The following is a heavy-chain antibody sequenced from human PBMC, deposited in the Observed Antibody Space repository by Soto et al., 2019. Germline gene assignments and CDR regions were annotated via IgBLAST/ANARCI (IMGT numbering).Heavy chain of an antibody. J-gene: IGHJ6*02. D-gene: IGHD2-15*01. CDR3: AKRGGYCRGGSCYYHGMDV. Sequence: GGSPRLSCAASGFTFSSYAMNWVRQAPGKGLEWVSSITGGGVSTYYADSVKGRFTISRDNSKNTLYLQMTSLRAEDTAVYFCAKRGGYCRGGSCYYHGMDVWGQGSTVTVSS. CDR1: GFTFSSYA. CDR2: ITGGGVST. V-gene: IGHV3-23*01.